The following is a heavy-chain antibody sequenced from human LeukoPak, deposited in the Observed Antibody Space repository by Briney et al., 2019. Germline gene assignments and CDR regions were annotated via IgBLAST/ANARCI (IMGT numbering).Heavy chain of an antibody. J-gene: IGHJ4*02. CDR2: ISAYNGNT. CDR1: GYTFSIYG. V-gene: IGHV1-18*01. Sequence: ASVRASCKASGYTFSIYGFSWVRQAPGQGLEWMGWISAYNGNTNYAQKFQGRVTMTTDTSTSTAHMELRSLRSDDTAVYYCARQGYSGHSQGAADYWGQGTLVTVSS. D-gene: IGHD4-23*01. CDR3: ARQGYSGHSQGAADY.